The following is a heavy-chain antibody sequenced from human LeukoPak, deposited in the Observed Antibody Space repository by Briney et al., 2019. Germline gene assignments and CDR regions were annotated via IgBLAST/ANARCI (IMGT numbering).Heavy chain of an antibody. J-gene: IGHJ5*02. CDR1: GFTFSDYY. CDR3: ARVGYSYGLHIIDP. V-gene: IGHV3-11*01. CDR2: ISSSGSTI. Sequence: GGSLRLSCAASGFTFSDYYMSWIRQAPGKGLEWVSYISSSGSTIYYADSVKGRLTISRDNAKNSLYLQMNSLRAEDTAVYYCARVGYSYGLHIIDPWGQGTLVTVSS. D-gene: IGHD5-18*01.